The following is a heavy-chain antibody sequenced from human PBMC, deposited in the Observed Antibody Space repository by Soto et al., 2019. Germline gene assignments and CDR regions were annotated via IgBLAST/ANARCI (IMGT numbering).Heavy chain of an antibody. D-gene: IGHD6-19*01. CDR3: ARDSKQWLATYFDY. Sequence: GGSLRLSCAASGFTFSNYAMTWVRQAPGRELKWVSVITGGGVTVYYAVSVKGRFTFSRDNSKNTLYLQINSLRAEDTAVYYCARDSKQWLATYFDYWGQGTLVTVSS. CDR2: ITGGGVTV. V-gene: IGHV3-23*01. CDR1: GFTFSNYA. J-gene: IGHJ4*02.